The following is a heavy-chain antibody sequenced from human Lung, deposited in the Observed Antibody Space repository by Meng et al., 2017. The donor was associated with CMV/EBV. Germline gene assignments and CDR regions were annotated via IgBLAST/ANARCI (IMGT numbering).Heavy chain of an antibody. D-gene: IGHD2-15*01. J-gene: IGHJ4*02. CDR3: ASGTPGRSYCDY. Sequence: QVGPVGKKPGALVGVSCKASGYTFGSYGICWVRQDPGQGLEWMGWFVNYVDTYPAPKFQGRVTMTTDTHTNTAFMELRSLTSDDTAVYYCASGTPGRSYCDYWGQGTLVTVSS. CDR1: GYTFGSYG. CDR2: FVNYVDT. V-gene: IGHV1-18*01.